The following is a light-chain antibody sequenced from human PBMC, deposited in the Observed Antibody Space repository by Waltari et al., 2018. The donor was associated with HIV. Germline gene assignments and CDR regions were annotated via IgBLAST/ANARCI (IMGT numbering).Light chain of an antibody. J-gene: IGLJ3*02. Sequence: QSALTQPASVSGSPGQSITISCTGTSSDVGSYNFASWYQQHPGKAPKLMIYEVSKRPSGVSNRFSGSKSGNTASLTISGLQAEDEADYYCCSYAGSSTFWVFGGGTKLTVL. CDR1: SSDVGSYNF. CDR2: EVS. V-gene: IGLV2-23*02. CDR3: CSYAGSSTFWV.